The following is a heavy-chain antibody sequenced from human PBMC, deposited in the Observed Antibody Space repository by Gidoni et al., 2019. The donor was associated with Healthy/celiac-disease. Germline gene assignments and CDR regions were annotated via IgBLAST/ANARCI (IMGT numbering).Heavy chain of an antibody. J-gene: IGHJ6*04. CDR2: ISSSSSYI. D-gene: IGHD1-26*01. CDR3: ARVESGSYQRDV. V-gene: IGHV3-21*01. CDR1: GFTFSSYS. Sequence: EVQLVESGGGLVKPGGSLRLSCAASGFTFSSYSMNWVRQAPGKGLEWVSSISSSSSYIYYADSVKGRFTISRDNAKNSLYLQMNSLRAEDTAVYYCARVESGSYQRDVWGKGTTVTVSS.